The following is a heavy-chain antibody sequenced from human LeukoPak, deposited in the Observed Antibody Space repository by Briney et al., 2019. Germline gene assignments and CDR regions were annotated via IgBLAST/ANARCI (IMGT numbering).Heavy chain of an antibody. CDR1: GFTFTDEY. J-gene: IGHJ4*02. CDR2: INPNSGVT. D-gene: IGHD1-14*01. CDR3: AQEWNHKNYFDY. V-gene: IGHV1-2*02. Sequence: RASVKVSCKSSGFTFTDEYIHWVRQAPGQGLEWMGWINPNSGVTNYAQKFQGRVTLTEVTSISTAYMELNSLRSDDTAVYFCAQEWNHKNYFDYWGQGTLVTVSS.